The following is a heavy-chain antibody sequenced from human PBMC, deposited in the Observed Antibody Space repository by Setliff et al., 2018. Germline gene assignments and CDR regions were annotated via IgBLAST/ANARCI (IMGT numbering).Heavy chain of an antibody. J-gene: IGHJ3*02. CDR3: AREDWNGNAFDI. V-gene: IGHV4-4*07. D-gene: IGHD1-1*01. CDR2: LYPNGNT. Sequence: ETLSLTCTVSGGSTNNYHWTWIRQPAGKGLEWIGRLYPNGNTNYNPSLKRRVNMSADSSKNNLSLRLKYVTAADTAVYYCAREDWNGNAFDIWGPGTMVTV. CDR1: GGSTNNYH.